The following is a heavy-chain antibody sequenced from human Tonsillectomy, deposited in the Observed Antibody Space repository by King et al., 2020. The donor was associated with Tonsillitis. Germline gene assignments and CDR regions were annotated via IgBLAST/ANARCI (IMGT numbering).Heavy chain of an antibody. V-gene: IGHV5-10-1*03. J-gene: IGHJ6*02. CDR3: ARHGGGDSAYSYYAMDV. D-gene: IGHD2-21*01. CDR1: GYSFTGYW. Sequence: VQLVESGAEVKKPGESLRISCKGSGYSFTGYWISWVRQMPGQGLEWMGRIDPSDSYTNYGPSFQGHVTISTDKSISTAYLQWSSLKASDTAMYYCARHGGGDSAYSYYAMDVWGQGTTVTVSS. CDR2: IDPSDSYT.